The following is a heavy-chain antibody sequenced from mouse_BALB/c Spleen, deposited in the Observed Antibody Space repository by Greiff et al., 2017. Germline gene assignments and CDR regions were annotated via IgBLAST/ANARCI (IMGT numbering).Heavy chain of an antibody. V-gene: IGHV5-12-1*01. CDR3: ARHGGLRLGRYWYFDV. CDR1: GFAFSSYD. CDR2: ISSGGGST. J-gene: IGHJ1*01. D-gene: IGHD2-4*01. Sequence: EVQVVESGGGLVKPGGSLKLSCAASGFAFSSYDMSWVRQTPEKRLEWVAYISSGGGSTYYPDTVKGRFTISRDNAKNTLYLQMSSLKSEDTAMYYCARHGGLRLGRYWYFDVWGAGTTVTVSS.